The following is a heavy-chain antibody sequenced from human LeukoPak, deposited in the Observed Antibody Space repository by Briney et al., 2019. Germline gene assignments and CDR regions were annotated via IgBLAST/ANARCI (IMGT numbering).Heavy chain of an antibody. CDR2: IRSKAFGGTP. V-gene: IGHV3-49*03. Sequence: GGSLRLSCSASGFTFDVYAVSWFRQAPGKGLEWVGFIRSKAFGGTPEYAASVRGRFTISRDDSKSIAYLQMNSLKTEDTAVYYCTRNTVTVHFDYWSQGTLVTVSS. J-gene: IGHJ4*02. CDR1: GFTFDVYA. CDR3: TRNTVTVHFDY. D-gene: IGHD4-17*01.